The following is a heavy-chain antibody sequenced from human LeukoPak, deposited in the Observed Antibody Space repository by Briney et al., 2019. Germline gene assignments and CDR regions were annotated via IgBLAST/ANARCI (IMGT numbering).Heavy chain of an antibody. J-gene: IGHJ5*02. V-gene: IGHV4-31*03. CDR2: IYYSGST. CDR1: GGSISSSSYY. D-gene: IGHD3-22*01. Sequence: SSETLSLTCTVSGGSISSSSYYWGWIRQHPGKGLEWIGYIYYSGSTYYNPSLKSRVTISVDTSKNQFSLKLSSVTAADTAVYYCAGLYYYDSSGYSWFDPWGQGTLVTVSS. CDR3: AGLYYYDSSGYSWFDP.